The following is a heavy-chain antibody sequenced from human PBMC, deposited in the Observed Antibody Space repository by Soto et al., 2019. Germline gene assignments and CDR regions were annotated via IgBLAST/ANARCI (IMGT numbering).Heavy chain of an antibody. V-gene: IGHV1-18*01. CDR3: VMVDNYVTPTPQDV. CDR2: ISPYTGNT. CDR1: GYIFANYG. Sequence: QVQLVQSGDEVKKPGASVKVSCKASGYIFANYGIAWVRQAPGQGLGWMGWISPYTGNTHSASKVQGRLTMTTDTSQRTAYMDLGRLTSDDTAVYYCVMVDNYVTPTPQDVWGEGTTVTVSS. D-gene: IGHD3-16*01. J-gene: IGHJ6*04.